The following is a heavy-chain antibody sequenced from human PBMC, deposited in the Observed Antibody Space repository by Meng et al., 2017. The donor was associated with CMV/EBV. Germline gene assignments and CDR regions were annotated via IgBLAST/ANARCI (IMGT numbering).Heavy chain of an antibody. D-gene: IGHD4-17*01. Sequence: GESLKISCAASGFTFDRYTMAWVRQAPGKGLEWVSSISSTGTSIHYADSVEGRFTIARDNTKTSLYLQMDTLRAEDTAVYYCAGVAYDYGDRHFAYWGQGALVTVSS. V-gene: IGHV3-21*01. CDR3: AGVAYDYGDRHFAY. J-gene: IGHJ4*02. CDR1: GFTFDRYT. CDR2: ISSTGTSI.